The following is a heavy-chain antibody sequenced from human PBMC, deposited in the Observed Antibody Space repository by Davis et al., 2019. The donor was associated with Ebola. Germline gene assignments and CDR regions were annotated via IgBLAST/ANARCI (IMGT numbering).Heavy chain of an antibody. Sequence: SVKVSCKASGGTFSSYAISWARQAPGQGLEWMGGIIPIFGTANYAQKFQGRVTITADESTSTAYMEMRSLRSDDTAVYYCARDLVSGWYICDSWGQGTLVSVSS. CDR3: ARDLVSGWYICDS. CDR1: GGTFSSYA. CDR2: IIPIFGTA. J-gene: IGHJ4*02. D-gene: IGHD6-19*01. V-gene: IGHV1-69*13.